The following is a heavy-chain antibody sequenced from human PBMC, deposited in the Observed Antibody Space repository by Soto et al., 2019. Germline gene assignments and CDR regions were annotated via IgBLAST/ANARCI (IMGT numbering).Heavy chain of an antibody. Sequence: TGGSLRLSCVASGFTFTSYALHWVRQAPGKGLEWVTLISYDGSNKYYADSVKGRFTISKDSPKNTLYLQMNSLRDEDTAVYYCARERSGYSSRRLDVWGQGTTVTVSS. CDR3: ARERSGYSSRRLDV. D-gene: IGHD2-2*01. CDR1: GFTFTSYA. CDR2: ISYDGSNK. V-gene: IGHV3-30-3*01. J-gene: IGHJ6*02.